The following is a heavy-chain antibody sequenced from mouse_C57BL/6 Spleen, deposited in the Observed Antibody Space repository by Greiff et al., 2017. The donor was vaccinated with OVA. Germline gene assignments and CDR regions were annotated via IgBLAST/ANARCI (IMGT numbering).Heavy chain of an antibody. V-gene: IGHV1-55*01. CDR1: GYTFTSSW. J-gene: IGHJ1*03. CDR3: ARDYGSSYEKYFDV. CDR2: IYPGSGST. D-gene: IGHD1-1*01. Sequence: QVHVKQPGAELVKPGASVKMSCKASGYTFTSSWITWVKQRPGQGLEWIGDIYPGSGSTNYNEKFKSKATLTVDTSSSTAYMQLSSLTSEDSAVYYCARDYGSSYEKYFDVWGTGTTVTVSS.